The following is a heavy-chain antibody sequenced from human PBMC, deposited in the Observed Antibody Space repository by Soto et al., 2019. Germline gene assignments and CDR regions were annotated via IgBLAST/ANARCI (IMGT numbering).Heavy chain of an antibody. J-gene: IGHJ3*01. CDR1: GFTFNSYS. CDR3: VRGGVGYAFDF. V-gene: IGHV3-21*01. D-gene: IGHD1-26*01. CDR2: ISSSSSYI. Sequence: GGSLRLSCAASGFTFNSYSMNWVRQAPGKGLEWVSSISSSSSYIYYADSVKGRFTISRDNAKNSLYLQMNSLRAEDTAVYYGVRGGVGYAFDFWGQGTMVTVSS.